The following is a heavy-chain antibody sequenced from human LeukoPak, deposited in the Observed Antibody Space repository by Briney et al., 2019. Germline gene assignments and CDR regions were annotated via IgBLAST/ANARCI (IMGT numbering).Heavy chain of an antibody. J-gene: IGHJ4*02. D-gene: IGHD3-9*01. CDR2: ITGSGTST. Sequence: GASLRLSCVASGFTFSNYSMSWVRQAPGKGLEWVSAITGSGTSTYYADSLKGRFTISRDNSKNTVFLQMNSLRHEDTAIYYCVIWGDYDVLTGYYVPDYWGQGTLVTVSS. CDR3: VIWGDYDVLTGYYVPDY. CDR1: GFTFSNYS. V-gene: IGHV3-23*01.